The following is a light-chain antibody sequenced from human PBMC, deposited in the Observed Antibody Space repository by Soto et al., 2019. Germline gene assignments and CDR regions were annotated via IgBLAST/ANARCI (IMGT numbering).Light chain of an antibody. CDR2: EVS. CDR3: SSYTSSRTLYV. J-gene: IGLJ1*01. V-gene: IGLV2-14*01. Sequence: QSALTQPASVSGSPGQSITISCTGTSSDVGGYNYVSWYQQHPGKAPKLMIYEVSNRPSGVSNRFSGSKSGNTASLTISGLQSEAEADYYCSSYTSSRTLYVFGNGTKLTVL. CDR1: SSDVGGYNY.